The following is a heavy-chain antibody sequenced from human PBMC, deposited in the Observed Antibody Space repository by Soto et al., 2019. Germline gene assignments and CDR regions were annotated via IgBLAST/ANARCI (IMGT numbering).Heavy chain of an antibody. V-gene: IGHV4-61*01. J-gene: IGHJ3*02. Sequence: QVQLQESGPGLVKPSETLSLTCTVSGGSVSSGSYYWSWIRQPPGKGLEWIGYIYYSGSTNYNPSLKSRVTISVDTSKNQFSLKLSSVTAADTAVYYCARGWFYAFHIWGQGTMVTVSS. CDR1: GGSVSSGSYY. D-gene: IGHD2-15*01. CDR3: ARGWFYAFHI. CDR2: IYYSGST.